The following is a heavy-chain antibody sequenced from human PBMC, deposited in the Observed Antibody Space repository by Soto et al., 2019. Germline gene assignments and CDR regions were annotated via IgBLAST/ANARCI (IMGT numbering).Heavy chain of an antibody. CDR2: ISGSGGST. CDR3: AKGGDVVVPAAFPPFDY. D-gene: IGHD2-2*01. Sequence: GGSLRLSCAASGFTFSSYAMSWVRQAPGKGLEWVSAISGSGGSTYYADSVKGRFTISRDNSKNTLYLQMNSLRAEDTAVYYCAKGGDVVVPAAFPPFDYWGQGTLVTVSS. CDR1: GFTFSSYA. V-gene: IGHV3-23*01. J-gene: IGHJ4*02.